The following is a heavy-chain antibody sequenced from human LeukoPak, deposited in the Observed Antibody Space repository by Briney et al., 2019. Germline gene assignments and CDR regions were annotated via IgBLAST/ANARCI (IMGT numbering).Heavy chain of an antibody. Sequence: GGSLRLSCAASGFTFSSYSMNWVRQAPGKGLEWVSYISSSSSTIYYADSVKGRFTISRDNAKNSLYLQMNSLRAEDTAVYYCARDYSSSWYPFQYYYYMDVWGKGTTVTVSS. J-gene: IGHJ6*03. CDR3: ARDYSSSWYPFQYYYYMDV. CDR2: ISSSSSTI. D-gene: IGHD6-13*01. V-gene: IGHV3-48*01. CDR1: GFTFSSYS.